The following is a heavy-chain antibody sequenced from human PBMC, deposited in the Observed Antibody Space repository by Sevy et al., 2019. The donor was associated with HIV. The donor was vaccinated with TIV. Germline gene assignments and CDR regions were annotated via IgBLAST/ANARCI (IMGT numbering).Heavy chain of an antibody. V-gene: IGHV1-69*13. J-gene: IGHJ4*02. Sequence: ASVKVSCKASGGTFSSYIVSWVRQAPGQGLEWMGGITPVLGTTNYTHKFQGRVTITADESTNTVYMEMTRLKSEDTAVYYCARWSIFIDYWGQGTLVTVSS. CDR1: GGTFSSYI. CDR2: ITPVLGTT. D-gene: IGHD3-3*01. CDR3: ARWSIFIDY.